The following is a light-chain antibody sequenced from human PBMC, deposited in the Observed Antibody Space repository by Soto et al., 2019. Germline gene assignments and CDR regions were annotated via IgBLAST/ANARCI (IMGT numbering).Light chain of an antibody. J-gene: IGKJ5*01. CDR2: HAS. CDR1: QTAGTF. CDR3: QQYNSYPIT. Sequence: EIVLTQSPATLSVSPGDRASLSCRASQTAGTFLAWYQQKPGQAPRLLIYHASTRATGISARFSGSGSGTDFTLTINSLQSEDSAVYYCQQYNSYPITFGQGTRLEIK. V-gene: IGKV3-15*01.